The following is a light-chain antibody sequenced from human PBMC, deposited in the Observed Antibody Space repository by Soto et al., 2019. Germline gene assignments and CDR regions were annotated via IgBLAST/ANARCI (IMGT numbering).Light chain of an antibody. V-gene: IGKV1-5*03. CDR2: EGP. Sequence: DIQMTQSPSALSASVGDRVTITCRASQSVSNWLAWYRQKPGEAPKLLIYEGPTLERGVPSRFHGIGSGTEFTLTISSLQPDYFATFYCHQYDTYSRTFGQGTKVDVK. CDR3: HQYDTYSRT. J-gene: IGKJ1*01. CDR1: QSVSNW.